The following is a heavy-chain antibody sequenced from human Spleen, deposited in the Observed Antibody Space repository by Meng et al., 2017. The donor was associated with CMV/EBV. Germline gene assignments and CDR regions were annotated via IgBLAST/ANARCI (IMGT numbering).Heavy chain of an antibody. CDR1: GYRFITYG. V-gene: IGHV1-18*01. D-gene: IGHD2-2*03. CDR3: ARLGYCSSTSCYSGVYYYYYGMDV. J-gene: IGHJ6*02. Sequence: ASVKVSCKASGYRFITYGISWVRQAPGQGLEWMGWISAYNGNTNYVQNLQGRVTMTTDTSTSTAYMELRSLRSDDTAVYYCARLGYCSSTSCYSGVYYYYYGMDVWGQGTTVTVSS. CDR2: ISAYNGNT.